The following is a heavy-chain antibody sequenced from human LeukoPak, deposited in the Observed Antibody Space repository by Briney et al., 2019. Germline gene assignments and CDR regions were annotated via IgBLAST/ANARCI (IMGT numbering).Heavy chain of an antibody. V-gene: IGHV4-59*05. Sequence: GSLRLSCAASGFTFSSYSMNWVRQAPGKGLEWIGSIYYSGSTYYNPSLKSRVTISVDTSKNQFSLKLRSVTAADTAVYYCASSGWYEGGVYWGQGTLVTVSS. CDR1: GFTFSSYSMN. CDR3: ASSGWYEGGVY. D-gene: IGHD6-19*01. CDR2: IYYSGST. J-gene: IGHJ4*02.